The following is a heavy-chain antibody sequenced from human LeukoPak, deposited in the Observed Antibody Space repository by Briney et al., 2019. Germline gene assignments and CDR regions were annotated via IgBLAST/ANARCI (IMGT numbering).Heavy chain of an antibody. V-gene: IGHV3-33*06. CDR3: AKDAQRGFDYSNSLEY. Sequence: PGGSLRLSRAASGFTFSHYGMHWVRQAPGKGLEWVAVIWHDGSSRYYADSVKGRFTISRDNSRNTVYLQMNSLRAEDTAVYYCAKDAQRGFDYSNSLEYWGQGNLVTVSS. J-gene: IGHJ4*02. CDR1: GFTFSHYG. D-gene: IGHD4-11*01. CDR2: IWHDGSSR.